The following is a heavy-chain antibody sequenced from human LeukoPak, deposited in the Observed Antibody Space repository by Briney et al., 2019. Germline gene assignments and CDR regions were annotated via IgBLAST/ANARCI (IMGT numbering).Heavy chain of an antibody. CDR3: ARDASRLEGHDY. CDR2: ISSSSSYI. J-gene: IGHJ4*02. D-gene: IGHD2-2*01. CDR1: GFTFSSYS. Sequence: PGGSLRLSCAASGFTFSSYSMNWVRQAPGKGLEWVSSISSSSSYIYYADSVKGRFTISRDNAKNSLYVQMNSLRAEDTAVYYCARDASRLEGHDYWGQGTLVTVSS. V-gene: IGHV3-21*01.